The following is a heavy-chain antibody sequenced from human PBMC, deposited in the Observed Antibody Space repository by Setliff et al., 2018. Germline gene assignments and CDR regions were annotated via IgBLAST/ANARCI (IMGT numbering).Heavy chain of an antibody. CDR1: GDSFKSDSFY. D-gene: IGHD3-10*01. CDR3: ARIAYGSGSYYFDY. CDR2: VFYTGTT. V-gene: IGHV4-39*01. Sequence: SETLSLTCTVSGDSFKSDSFYWGWIRQPPGKGLEWIGSVFYTGTTYYTPSLKRRATLSVDTSKNQFSLRLRFVTAADAAAYYCARIAYGSGSYYFDYWGQGTLVTVSS. J-gene: IGHJ4*02.